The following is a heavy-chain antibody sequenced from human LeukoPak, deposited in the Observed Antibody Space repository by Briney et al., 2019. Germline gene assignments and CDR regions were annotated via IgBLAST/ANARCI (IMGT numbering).Heavy chain of an antibody. Sequence: GGSLRLSCAASGFTFSDYYMGWVRQAPGKGLEWISYISSSGSTIYYADSVKGRFTISRDNAKNSLYLQVNSLRAEDTAVYYCAKDTPLCYFDYWGQGTLVTVSS. CDR1: GFTFSDYY. V-gene: IGHV3-11*01. CDR2: ISSSGSTI. D-gene: IGHD3-16*01. CDR3: AKDTPLCYFDY. J-gene: IGHJ4*02.